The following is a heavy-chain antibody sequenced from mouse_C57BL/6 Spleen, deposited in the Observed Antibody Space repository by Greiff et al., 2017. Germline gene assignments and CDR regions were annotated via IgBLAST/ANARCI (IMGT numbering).Heavy chain of an antibody. CDR1: GYSFTGYY. Sequence: VQLQQSGPELVKPGASVKISCKASGYSFTGYYMNWVKQSPEKSLEWIGEINPSTGGTTYNQKFKAKATLTVDKSASTAYMQRKSLTSEDSAVYYCARSRYFDVWGTGTTVTVSS. J-gene: IGHJ1*03. CDR3: ARSRYFDV. V-gene: IGHV1-42*01. CDR2: INPSTGGT.